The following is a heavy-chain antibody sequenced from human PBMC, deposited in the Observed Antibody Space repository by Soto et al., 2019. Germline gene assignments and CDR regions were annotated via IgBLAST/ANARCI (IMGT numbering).Heavy chain of an antibody. D-gene: IGHD2-2*01. CDR1: GFTFSSYA. J-gene: IGHJ5*02. Sequence: XGSLRLSFAASGFTFSSYAMSWVRQAPGKGLEWVSAISGSGGSTYYADSVKGRFTISRDNSKNTLYLQMNSLRAEDTAVYYCAKTRWPIVVVVPAANWFDPWGQGTLVTVPS. CDR3: AKTRWPIVVVVPAANWFDP. V-gene: IGHV3-23*01. CDR2: ISGSGGST.